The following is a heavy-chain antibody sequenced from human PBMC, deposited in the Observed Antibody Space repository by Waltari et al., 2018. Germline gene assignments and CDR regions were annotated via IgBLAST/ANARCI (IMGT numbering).Heavy chain of an antibody. J-gene: IGHJ3*02. V-gene: IGHV4-61*02. CDR3: AREYRLRDTYYDFWSGYDAFDI. D-gene: IGHD3-3*01. CDR2: IYTSGST. Sequence: QVQLQESGPGLVKPSQTLSLTCTVSGGSISSGSYYWSWIRQPAGKGLEWIGRIYTSGSTNYNPSLKSRVTISVDTSKNQFSLKLSSVTAADTAVYYCAREYRLRDTYYDFWSGYDAFDIWGQGTMVTVSS. CDR1: GGSISSGSYY.